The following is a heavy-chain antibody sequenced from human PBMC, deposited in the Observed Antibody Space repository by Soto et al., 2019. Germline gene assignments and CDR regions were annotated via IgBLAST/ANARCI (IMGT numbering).Heavy chain of an antibody. Sequence: QITLKESGPTLVKPTQTLTLTCTFSGFSLSTSGVGVGWIRQPPGKALEWLALIYWDDDKRYSPSLKSRLTITKDTSKSQVVLTMTNMDPVDTATYYCARMAPQYQLPTFDYWGQGTLVTVSS. J-gene: IGHJ4*02. CDR3: ARMAPQYQLPTFDY. V-gene: IGHV2-5*02. D-gene: IGHD2-2*01. CDR2: IYWDDDK. CDR1: GFSLSTSGVG.